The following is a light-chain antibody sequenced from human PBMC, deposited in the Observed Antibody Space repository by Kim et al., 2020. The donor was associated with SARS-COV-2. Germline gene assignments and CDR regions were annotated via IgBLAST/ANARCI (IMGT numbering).Light chain of an antibody. CDR1: QGIRND. Sequence: AIQMTQSPSSLSASVGDRVTITCRASQGIRNDLGWYQQKPGKAPKLLIYAASSLQSGVPSRFSGSGSGTDFTLTISSLQPEDFVSYYCLQDYDYPYTFGQGTKLEI. CDR3: LQDYDYPYT. J-gene: IGKJ2*01. CDR2: AAS. V-gene: IGKV1-6*01.